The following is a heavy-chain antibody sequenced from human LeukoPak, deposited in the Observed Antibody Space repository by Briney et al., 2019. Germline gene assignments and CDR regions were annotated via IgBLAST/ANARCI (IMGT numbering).Heavy chain of an antibody. Sequence: GGSLRLSCAASGFTFSSYAMHWVRQAPGKGLEWVAVISYDGSNNYYADSVKGRFTISRDNSKNTLYLQMNSLRAEDTAVYYCARDRLKLVVVVAATYYYYYGMDVWGQGTTVTVSS. J-gene: IGHJ6*02. CDR2: ISYDGSNN. CDR1: GFTFSSYA. D-gene: IGHD2-15*01. V-gene: IGHV3-30-3*01. CDR3: ARDRLKLVVVVAATYYYYYGMDV.